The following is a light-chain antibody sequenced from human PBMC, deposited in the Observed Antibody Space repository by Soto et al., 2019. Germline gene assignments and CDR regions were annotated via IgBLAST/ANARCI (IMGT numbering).Light chain of an antibody. CDR1: QSVNAN. Sequence: EVVMTQSPATLSVSPGERATLSCRASQSVNANLAWYQQKPGQAPRLLIHGASNRATGIPARFSGSGFGTEFIRILSSLQSEDFAVYYCQQYNTWLWTFGQGTKVEI. J-gene: IGKJ1*01. CDR2: GAS. CDR3: QQYNTWLWT. V-gene: IGKV3-15*01.